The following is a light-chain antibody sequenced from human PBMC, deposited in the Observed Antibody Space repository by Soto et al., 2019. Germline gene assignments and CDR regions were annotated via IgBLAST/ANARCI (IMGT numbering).Light chain of an antibody. CDR3: CSYAGSYTFV. Sequence: QSVLTQPRSVSGSPGQSVTISCTGTSSDDGSYNYVSWYQQHPGKAPKFMIYDVSKRPSGVPDRFSGSKSGNTASLTISGLQAEDEADYYCCSYAGSYTFVFGTGTKLAVL. CDR1: SSDDGSYNY. J-gene: IGLJ1*01. CDR2: DVS. V-gene: IGLV2-11*01.